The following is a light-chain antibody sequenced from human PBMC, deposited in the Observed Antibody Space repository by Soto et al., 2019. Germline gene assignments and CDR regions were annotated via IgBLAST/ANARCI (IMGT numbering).Light chain of an antibody. CDR2: DVT. CDR3: ATWDDSLHVCV. Sequence: QSALTQPASVSGSPGQSIAISCTGSSSDIGAYNYVSWYQHHPGKAPKLIIYDVTSRPSGVSSRFSGAKSGNAASLIISGLQSEDEADYYCATWDDSLHVCVFGGGTKLTVL. CDR1: SSDIGAYNY. V-gene: IGLV2-14*01. J-gene: IGLJ3*02.